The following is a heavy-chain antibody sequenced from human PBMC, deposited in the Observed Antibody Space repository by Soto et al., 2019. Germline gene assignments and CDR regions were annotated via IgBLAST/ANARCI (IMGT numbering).Heavy chain of an antibody. CDR3: AKGDDSGYDAFDI. J-gene: IGHJ3*02. CDR1: GFTFSSYG. V-gene: IGHV3-30*18. D-gene: IGHD5-12*01. Sequence: GGSLRLSCAASGFTFSSYGMHWVRQAPGKGLEWVAVISYDGSNKYYADSVKGRFTISRDNSKNTLYLQMNSLRAEDTAVYYCAKGDDSGYDAFDIWGQGTMVTVSS. CDR2: ISYDGSNK.